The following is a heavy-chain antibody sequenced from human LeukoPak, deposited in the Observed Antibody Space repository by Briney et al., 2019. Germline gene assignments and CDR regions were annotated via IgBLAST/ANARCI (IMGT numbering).Heavy chain of an antibody. CDR3: ARASSYGSGRNAFDI. CDR2: IYYSGSA. CDR1: GGSIRSGGYY. V-gene: IGHV4-31*03. D-gene: IGHD3-10*01. J-gene: IGHJ3*02. Sequence: PSQTLSLTCTVSGGSIRSGGYYWSWVRQHPGEGLGWIGYIYYSGSASFNPSIKSRITISVDTSKNQFSLKLSSVTAADTAVYYCARASSYGSGRNAFDIWGQGTMVTVSS.